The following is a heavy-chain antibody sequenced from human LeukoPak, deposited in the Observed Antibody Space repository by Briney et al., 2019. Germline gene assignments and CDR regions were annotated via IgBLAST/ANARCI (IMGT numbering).Heavy chain of an antibody. CDR2: ISAYNGNT. V-gene: IGHV1-18*01. CDR3: ARDPQEYSGSSLPLDY. J-gene: IGHJ4*02. D-gene: IGHD1-26*01. Sequence: ASVKVSCKASGYTFTTYGITWVRQAPGQGLEWMGWISAYNGNTNYVQKLQGRVTMTTDTSTSTAYMELRSLRSEDTAVYYCARDPQEYSGSSLPLDYWGQGTLVTVSS. CDR1: GYTFTTYG.